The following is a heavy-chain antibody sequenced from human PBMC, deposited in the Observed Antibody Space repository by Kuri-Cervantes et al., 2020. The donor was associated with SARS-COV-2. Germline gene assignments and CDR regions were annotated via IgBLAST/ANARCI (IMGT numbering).Heavy chain of an antibody. J-gene: IGHJ1*01. D-gene: IGHD4-17*01. Sequence: GSLRLSCAVYGGSFSGYYWSWIRQPPGKGLEWIGEINHSGSTNYNPSLKSRVTISVDTSKNQFSLKLSSVTAADTAVHYCARGDYGDYDRYFQHWGQGTLVTVSS. V-gene: IGHV4-34*01. CDR1: GGSFSGYY. CDR2: INHSGST. CDR3: ARGDYGDYDRYFQH.